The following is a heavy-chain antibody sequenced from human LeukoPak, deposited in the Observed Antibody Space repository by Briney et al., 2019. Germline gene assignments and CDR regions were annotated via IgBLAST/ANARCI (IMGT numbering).Heavy chain of an antibody. Sequence: SVKVSCKASGGTFSSYAISWVRQAPGQGLEWMGRIIPILGIANYAQKFQGRVTITADKSTSTAYMELSSLRSEDTAVYYCARDRDYGDPFDYWGQGTLVTVSS. D-gene: IGHD4-17*01. CDR2: IIPILGIA. CDR3: ARDRDYGDPFDY. J-gene: IGHJ4*02. V-gene: IGHV1-69*04. CDR1: GGTFSSYA.